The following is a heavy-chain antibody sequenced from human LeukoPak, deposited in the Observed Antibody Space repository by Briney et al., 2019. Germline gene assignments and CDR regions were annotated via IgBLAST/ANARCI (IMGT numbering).Heavy chain of an antibody. Sequence: SETLSLTCAVYGGSFSGYYWSWIRQPPGKGLEWIGEINHGGSTNYNPSLKSRVTISVDTSKNQFSLKLSSVTAADTAVYYCARGAAYYYDSSGYMEFDYWGQGTLVTVSS. V-gene: IGHV4-34*01. D-gene: IGHD3-22*01. CDR1: GGSFSGYY. CDR2: INHGGST. J-gene: IGHJ4*02. CDR3: ARGAAYYYDSSGYMEFDY.